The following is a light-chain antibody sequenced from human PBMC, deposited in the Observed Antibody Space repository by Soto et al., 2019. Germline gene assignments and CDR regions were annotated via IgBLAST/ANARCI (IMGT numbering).Light chain of an antibody. V-gene: IGKV1-33*01. CDR3: QQYDNLLT. Sequence: DIQMTQSPXSLSASVGDRVTITCQASQDISNYLNWYQQKPGKAPKLLIYDASNLETGVPSRFSGSGSGTDFTFAISSLQPEDIATYYCQQYDNLLTFGGGTKVDI. J-gene: IGKJ4*01. CDR1: QDISNY. CDR2: DAS.